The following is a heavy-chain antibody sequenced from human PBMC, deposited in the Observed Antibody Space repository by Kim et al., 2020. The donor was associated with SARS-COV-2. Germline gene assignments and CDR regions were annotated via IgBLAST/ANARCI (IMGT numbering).Heavy chain of an antibody. D-gene: IGHD3-10*01. CDR3: AKELWGSGIVYEFDY. J-gene: IGHJ4*02. V-gene: IGHV3-23*01. Sequence: DAVKGRFTISRDNSKNTLYLQMNSLRAEDTAVYYCAKELWGSGIVYEFDYWGQGTLVTVSS.